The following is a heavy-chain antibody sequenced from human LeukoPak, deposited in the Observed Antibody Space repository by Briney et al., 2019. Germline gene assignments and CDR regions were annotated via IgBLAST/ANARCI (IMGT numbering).Heavy chain of an antibody. CDR3: ARIVVVPAANDFDC. CDR2: IRYDGSNK. Sequence: GGSLRLSCAASGFTFSSYGMHWVRQAPGKGLEWVAFIRYDGSNKYYADSVKGRFTISRDNSKNTLYLQMNSLRAEDTAVYYCARIVVVPAANDFDCWGQGTLVTVSS. CDR1: GFTFSSYG. J-gene: IGHJ4*02. V-gene: IGHV3-30*02. D-gene: IGHD2-2*01.